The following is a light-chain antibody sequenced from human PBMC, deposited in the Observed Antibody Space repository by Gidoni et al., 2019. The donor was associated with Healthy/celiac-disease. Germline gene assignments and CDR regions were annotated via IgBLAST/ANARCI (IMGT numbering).Light chain of an antibody. CDR1: RSNIGSTY. Sequence: QSVLTQPPSASGTPGQRVTITCSGSRSNIGSTYVDWYQQLPGTAPKLLIYSNNQRPSGVPDRCSGSKSGTSASLAISGLRSEDEADYYCAAWDDSLSGQGVFGGGTKLTVL. CDR3: AAWDDSLSGQGV. CDR2: SNN. J-gene: IGLJ2*01. V-gene: IGLV1-47*02.